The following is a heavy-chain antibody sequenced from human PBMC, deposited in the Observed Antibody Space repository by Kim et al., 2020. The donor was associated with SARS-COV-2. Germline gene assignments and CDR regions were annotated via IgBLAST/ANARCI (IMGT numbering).Heavy chain of an antibody. CDR2: IHHSGST. CDR3: ARGNIAVARTQYFDY. CDR1: GESFSGHY. V-gene: IGHV4-34*01. Sequence: SETLSLTCAVHGESFSGHYRSWIRQPPGKGLEWIGEIHHSGSTKCNPSLKSRVTISQDTTMNYFSLKLSSVTAADTALYYCARGNIAVARTQYFDYWGQGTLVTVSS. J-gene: IGHJ4*02. D-gene: IGHD6-19*01.